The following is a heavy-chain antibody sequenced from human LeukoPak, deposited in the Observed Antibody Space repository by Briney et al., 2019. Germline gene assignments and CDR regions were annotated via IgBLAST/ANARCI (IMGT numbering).Heavy chain of an antibody. CDR1: GGTFSSYA. CDR3: AREIGTIVVVPAATKGFDP. D-gene: IGHD2-2*01. V-gene: IGHV1-69*06. Sequence: SVKVSCKASGGTFSSYAISWVRQAPGQGLEWMGGIIPIFGTANYAQKFQGRVTITADKSTSTAYMELSSLRSEDTAVYYCAREIGTIVVVPAATKGFDPWGQGTLVTVSS. J-gene: IGHJ5*02. CDR2: IIPIFGTA.